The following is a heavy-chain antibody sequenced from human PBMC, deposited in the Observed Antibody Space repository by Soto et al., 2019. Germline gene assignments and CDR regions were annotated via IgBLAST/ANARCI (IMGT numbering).Heavy chain of an antibody. D-gene: IGHD3-10*01. CDR3: ARYGDYYGSGSYYNEVYYYGMDV. CDR2: ISAYNGNT. CDR1: GYTFTSYG. Sequence: ASVKVSCKASGYTFTSYGINWVRQAPGQGLEWMGWISAYNGNTNYAQKLQGRVIMTTDTSTGTAYMELRRLRSDDTAVYYCARYGDYYGSGSYYNEVYYYGMDVWG. V-gene: IGHV1-18*01. J-gene: IGHJ6*02.